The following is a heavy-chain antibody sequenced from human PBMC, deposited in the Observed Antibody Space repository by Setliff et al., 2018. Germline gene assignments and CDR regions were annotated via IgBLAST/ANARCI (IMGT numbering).Heavy chain of an antibody. J-gene: IGHJ3*02. CDR2: ITTTGSFT. V-gene: IGHV3-11*03. CDR3: AKGGDWDDQHYAFDI. Sequence: GGSLRLSCEGSGFIFRNHFMSWLRQAPGKGMEWLAYITTTGSFTKEADSVRGRFSVPRDNSKNSIYLEVNDLRADDTAVYFCAKGGDWDDQHYAFDIWGQGTMVTVSS. D-gene: IGHD1-1*01. CDR1: GFIFRNHF.